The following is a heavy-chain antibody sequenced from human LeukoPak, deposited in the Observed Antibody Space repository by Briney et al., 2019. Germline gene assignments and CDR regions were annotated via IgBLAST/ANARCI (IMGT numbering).Heavy chain of an antibody. D-gene: IGHD2-2*01. J-gene: IGHJ4*02. CDR2: IYYSGST. V-gene: IGHV4-30-4*08. Sequence: SQTLSLTCTVSGGSISSGDYYWSWIRQPTGKGLEWIGYIYYSGSTYYNPSLKSRVTISVDTSKNQFSLKLSSVTAADTAVYYCARGGTNIVVVPAATHFDYWGQGTLVTVSS. CDR3: ARGGTNIVVVPAATHFDY. CDR1: GGSISSGDYY.